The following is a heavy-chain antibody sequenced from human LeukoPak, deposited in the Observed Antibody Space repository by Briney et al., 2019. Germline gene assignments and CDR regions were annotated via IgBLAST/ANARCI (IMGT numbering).Heavy chain of an antibody. CDR3: ARALPFYSVFDY. CDR1: GGSISSSSYY. CDR2: IYYSGST. Sequence: PSETLSLTCTVSGGSISSSSYYWGWIRQPPGKGLEWIGSIYYSGSTYYNPSLKSRVTISVDTSKNQFSLKLSSVTAADTAVYYCARALPFYSVFDYWGQGTLVTVSS. J-gene: IGHJ4*02. D-gene: IGHD2-15*01. V-gene: IGHV4-39*07.